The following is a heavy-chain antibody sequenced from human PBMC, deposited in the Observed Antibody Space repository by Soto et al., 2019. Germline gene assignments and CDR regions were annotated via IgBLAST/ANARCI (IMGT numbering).Heavy chain of an antibody. J-gene: IGHJ6*02. V-gene: IGHV3-23*01. CDR1: GFTFSSYA. CDR3: AKDRFMNSSGWYGMDV. Sequence: GGSLRLSCAASGFTFSSYAMSWVRQAPGKGLKWVSAISGSGGSTYYADSVKGRFTISRDNSKNTLYLQMNSLRAEDTAVYYCAKDRFMNSSGWYGMDVWGQGTTVTVSS. D-gene: IGHD6-19*01. CDR2: ISGSGGST.